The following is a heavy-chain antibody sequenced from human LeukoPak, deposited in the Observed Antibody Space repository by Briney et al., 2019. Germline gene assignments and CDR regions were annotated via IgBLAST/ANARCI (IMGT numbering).Heavy chain of an antibody. J-gene: IGHJ4*02. V-gene: IGHV4-59*01. CDR2: IYYSGST. D-gene: IGHD6-19*01. CDR1: GGSISSYY. CDR3: ARAPAPVAGLHGY. Sequence: PSETLSLTCTVSGGSISSYYWSWIRQPPGKGLEWIGYIYYSGSTNYNPSLKSRVTISVDTSKNQFSLKLSSVTAADTAVYYCARAPAPVAGLHGYWGQGTLVTVSS.